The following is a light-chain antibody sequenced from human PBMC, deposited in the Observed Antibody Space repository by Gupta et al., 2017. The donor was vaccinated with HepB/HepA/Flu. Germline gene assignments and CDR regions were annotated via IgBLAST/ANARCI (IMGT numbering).Light chain of an antibody. CDR3: HQDNTWPQT. V-gene: IGKV3-15*01. CDR2: GAS. CDR1: QSISSN. J-gene: IGKJ1*01. Sequence: EIVMTQSPGTLSVSPGESATLSCRASQSISSNLAWFQQKPGQAPRLLIFGASTRATGVPARFSGSGSGTEFSLTISSLQSEDFAVYFCHQDNTWPQTFGQGTKVEIK.